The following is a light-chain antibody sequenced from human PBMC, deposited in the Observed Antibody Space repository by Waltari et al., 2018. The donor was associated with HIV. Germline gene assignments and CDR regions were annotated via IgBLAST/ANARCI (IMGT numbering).Light chain of an antibody. Sequence: DIQVIQSPSSLSVPVGGRVTITCRTSQSVSDYLNWYVHKSGEAPKLLIYHATNLQTGVPSRFRGSVSGTEFTLTITDLQPEDFATYYCQQTFSDLPYIFGQGT. CDR2: HAT. CDR1: QSVSDY. J-gene: IGKJ2*01. V-gene: IGKV1-39*01. CDR3: QQTFSDLPYI.